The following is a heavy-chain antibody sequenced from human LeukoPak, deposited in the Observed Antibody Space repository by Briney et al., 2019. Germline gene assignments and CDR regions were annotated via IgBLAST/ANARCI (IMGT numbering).Heavy chain of an antibody. CDR2: ISSSSSYI. CDR3: ARLVSGGSSWD. Sequence: GSLRLSCAASGFTFSTYSMNWVRQAPGKGLEWVSSISSSSSYIYYADSVKGRFTISRDNAKNSLYLQMNSLRAEDTAVYYCARLVSGGSSWDWGQGTLVTVSS. D-gene: IGHD6-13*01. J-gene: IGHJ4*02. CDR1: GFTFSTYS. V-gene: IGHV3-21*01.